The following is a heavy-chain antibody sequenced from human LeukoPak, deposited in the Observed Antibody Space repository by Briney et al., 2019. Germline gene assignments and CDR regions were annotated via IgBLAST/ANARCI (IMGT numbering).Heavy chain of an antibody. V-gene: IGHV4-59*08. D-gene: IGHD6-19*01. Sequence: SETLSLTCSVFDGSISNYYWSWIRQPPGKGLEWIGYAYYSGSTTYNPSLESRVTISVDTSKNQFSLKLTAVTAADTAVYYCVRNSAVATSRSWFDPWGQGTLVTVSS. CDR2: AYYSGST. CDR1: DGSISNYY. CDR3: VRNSAVATSRSWFDP. J-gene: IGHJ5*02.